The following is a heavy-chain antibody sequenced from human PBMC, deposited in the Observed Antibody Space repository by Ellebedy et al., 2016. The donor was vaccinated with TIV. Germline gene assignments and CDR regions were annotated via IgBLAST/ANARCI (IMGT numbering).Heavy chain of an antibody. CDR2: VYSDGST. Sequence: SETLSLXXTVSGGSISGYYWSWIRQPPGKGLEWIGYVYSDGSTNNNPSLNSRVTMSVDSSKSQFSLELKSVTAADTAVYFCASESRSSSYYYVDVWGRGTTVTVSS. J-gene: IGHJ6*03. CDR3: ASESRSSSYYYVDV. V-gene: IGHV4-59*08. CDR1: GGSISGYY. D-gene: IGHD3-22*01.